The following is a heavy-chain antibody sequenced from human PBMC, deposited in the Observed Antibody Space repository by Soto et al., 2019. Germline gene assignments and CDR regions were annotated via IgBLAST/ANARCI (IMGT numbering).Heavy chain of an antibody. V-gene: IGHV1-3*01. CDR3: ARNVDYFDP. CDR2: INPGNGNA. D-gene: IGHD4-17*01. Sequence: QVQLVQSGPEVKKPGASVKVSCKASGYTFTRYAMHWVRQAPGQGLEWMGWINPGNGNAHHSQKFQGRVTFTRDTSAPTAYMELTGLSPEDTAIYFCARNVDYFDPWGQGTLVTVSS. CDR1: GYTFTRYA. J-gene: IGHJ5*02.